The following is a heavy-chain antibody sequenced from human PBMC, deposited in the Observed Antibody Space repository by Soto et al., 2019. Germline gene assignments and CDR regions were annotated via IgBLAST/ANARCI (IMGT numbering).Heavy chain of an antibody. V-gene: IGHV3-74*01. Sequence: EVQLVESGGGLVQPGGSQRLSCAASGFTFSSYWMHWVRQAPGKVLVWVSRINSDGSSTSYADSVKGRFTISRDNAKNTLYLQMNSLRAEDTAVYYCARDQGYCSGGSCYVAGYWGQGTLVTVSS. CDR3: ARDQGYCSGGSCYVAGY. D-gene: IGHD2-15*01. CDR1: GFTFSSYW. J-gene: IGHJ4*02. CDR2: INSDGSST.